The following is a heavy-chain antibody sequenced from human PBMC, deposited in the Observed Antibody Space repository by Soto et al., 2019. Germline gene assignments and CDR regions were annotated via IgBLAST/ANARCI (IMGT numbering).Heavy chain of an antibody. D-gene: IGHD5-12*01. J-gene: IGHJ5*02. Sequence: SETLSLTCTVSGGSICSYYWSWIRQPPGKGLEWIGYIYYSGSRNYHPSLKSRVIMSVDTSRTQFTLEVTSVTAADTAVYYGATHSLDSGYGSSWGPGTLVTVSS. CDR2: IYYSGSR. V-gene: IGHV4-59*08. CDR3: ATHSLDSGYGSS. CDR1: GGSICSYY.